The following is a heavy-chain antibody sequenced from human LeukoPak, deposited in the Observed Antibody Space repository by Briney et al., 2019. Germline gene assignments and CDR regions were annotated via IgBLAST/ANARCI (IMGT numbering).Heavy chain of an antibody. CDR2: VSRDGDT. V-gene: IGHV4-38-2*02. CDR3: ASAEPRGIIWYPY. Sequence: PSETLSLTCTVSISSDYYWGWIRQPPGKGLEWLGSVSRDGDTYYSSSLKSRVTISIHTSQNQVSLRLSSVTAADTAVYYCASAEPRGIIWYPYWGQGTLVTVSS. CDR1: ISSDYY. J-gene: IGHJ4*02. D-gene: IGHD6-13*01.